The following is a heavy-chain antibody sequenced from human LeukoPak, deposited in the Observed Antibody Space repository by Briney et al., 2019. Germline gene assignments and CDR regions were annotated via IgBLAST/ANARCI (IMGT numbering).Heavy chain of an antibody. D-gene: IGHD1-7*01. Sequence: ASVKVSCKASGYTFTSYDMNWVRQATGQGLEWMGWMKPNSGNTGYAQKFQGRVSMTRNTSISTAYMELSSLRSEDTAVYYCATAAPPTGTTWDYYYYYMDVWGKGTTVTVSS. V-gene: IGHV1-8*01. J-gene: IGHJ6*03. CDR3: ATAAPPTGTTWDYYYYYMDV. CDR1: GYTFTSYD. CDR2: MKPNSGNT.